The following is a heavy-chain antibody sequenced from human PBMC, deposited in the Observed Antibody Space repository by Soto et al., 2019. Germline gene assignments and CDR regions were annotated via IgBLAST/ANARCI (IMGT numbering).Heavy chain of an antibody. V-gene: IGHV3-23*01. CDR2: ISGSGGST. J-gene: IGHJ4*02. CDR1: GFTFSIYA. D-gene: IGHD6-19*01. CDR3: AKASGSGWPFFDS. Sequence: PGGSLRLSCAASGFTFSIYAMSWVRQAPGKGLEWVSSISGSGGSTYYADSVKGRFTFSRDNSKSTLFLQMSSLTADDTALYYCAKASGSGWPFFDSWGQGTLVTVSS.